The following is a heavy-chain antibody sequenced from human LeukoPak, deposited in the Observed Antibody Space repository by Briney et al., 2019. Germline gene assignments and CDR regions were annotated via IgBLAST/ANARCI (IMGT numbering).Heavy chain of an antibody. D-gene: IGHD3-9*01. Sequence: GGSLRLSCAASGFTFSSYAMSWVRQAPGEGLEWASAISGSGGSTYYADSVKGRFTISRDNSKNTLYLQMNSLRAEDTAVYYCAKAMYDILTGYPYNWFDPWGQGTLVTVSS. CDR3: AKAMYDILTGYPYNWFDP. CDR2: ISGSGGST. V-gene: IGHV3-23*01. J-gene: IGHJ5*02. CDR1: GFTFSSYA.